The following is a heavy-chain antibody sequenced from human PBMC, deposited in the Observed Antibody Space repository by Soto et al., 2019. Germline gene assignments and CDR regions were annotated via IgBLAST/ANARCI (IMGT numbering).Heavy chain of an antibody. CDR2: INPNSGGT. J-gene: IGHJ3*02. CDR3: ARFGATRWSGYPISAFDI. V-gene: IGHV1-2*02. D-gene: IGHD3-3*01. Sequence: ASVKVSCKASGYTFTGYYMHWVRQAPGQGLEWMGWINPNSGGTNYAQKFQGRVTMTRDTSISTAYMELSRLRSDDTAVYYCARFGATRWSGYPISAFDIWGQGTMVTVSS. CDR1: GYTFTGYY.